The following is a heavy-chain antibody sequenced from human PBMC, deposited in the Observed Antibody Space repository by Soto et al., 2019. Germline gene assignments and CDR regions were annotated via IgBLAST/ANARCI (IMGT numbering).Heavy chain of an antibody. CDR2: IYKSATT. Sequence: SETLSLTCSVSGDSISNLDYFWAWIRQPPGQALEYIGYIYKSATTYYNPSFESRVAISVDTSKSQFSLNGTSVTAADTAVYFCARGRYCLTGRCFPNWFDSWGQGALVTVSS. V-gene: IGHV4-30-4*01. CDR3: ARGRYCLTGRCFPNWFDS. CDR1: GDSISNLDYF. J-gene: IGHJ5*01. D-gene: IGHD7-27*01.